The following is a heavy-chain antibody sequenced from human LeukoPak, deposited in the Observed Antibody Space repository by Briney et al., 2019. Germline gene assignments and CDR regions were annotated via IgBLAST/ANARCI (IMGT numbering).Heavy chain of an antibody. Sequence: GGSLRLSCAASGFTFSSYWMHWVRQAPGRGLEWVSAISGNGDSTYYADSVKGRFTISRDNSKNTLYLQMNSLRAEDTAVYYCAKDRGWELLGGDYWGQGTLVTVSS. J-gene: IGHJ4*02. CDR1: GFTFSSYW. V-gene: IGHV3-23*01. CDR2: ISGNGDST. CDR3: AKDRGWELLGGDY. D-gene: IGHD1-26*01.